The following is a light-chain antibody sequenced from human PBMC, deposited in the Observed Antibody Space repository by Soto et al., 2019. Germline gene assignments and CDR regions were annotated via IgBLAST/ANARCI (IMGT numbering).Light chain of an antibody. CDR2: DNS. Sequence: QSVLTQPPSVSGAPGQRVTISCTGSSSNIGAGYDVHWYQQHPGTAPKLLIYDNSNRPSGVPYRFSGSNSGTSASLAITGLQAEDDDDYYCHSYYSSRSGVVFGGGTKLTVL. CDR3: HSYYSSRSGVV. CDR1: SSNIGAGYD. V-gene: IGLV1-40*01. J-gene: IGLJ2*01.